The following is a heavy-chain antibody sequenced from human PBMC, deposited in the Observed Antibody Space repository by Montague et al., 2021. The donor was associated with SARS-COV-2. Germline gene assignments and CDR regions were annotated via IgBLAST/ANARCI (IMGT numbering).Heavy chain of an antibody. Sequence: SETLSLTCTVYGGSINSDYWSWIRQPPGKGLAWIGYIYHRGSTNYNPSLKSRVTISVDTSKNQFSLKLVSVTAADTAVYYCAREDRWNWFDPWGQGILVTVSS. CDR3: AREDRWNWFDP. D-gene: IGHD5-24*01. V-gene: IGHV4-59*12. CDR2: IYHRGST. CDR1: GGSINSDY. J-gene: IGHJ5*02.